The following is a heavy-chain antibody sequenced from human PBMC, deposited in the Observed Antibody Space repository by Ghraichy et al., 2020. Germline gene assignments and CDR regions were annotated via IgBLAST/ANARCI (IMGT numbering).Heavy chain of an antibody. Sequence: SETLSLTCTVSHGSVTGGTYYWSWIRQPPGRGLEWIGYIYSGGSTTYNPSLKSRVIISLDPSKNQFSLKLRSVTAADTAGYYCARERGGHDFWTDYWGQGTLVTVAS. V-gene: IGHV4-61*01. CDR2: IYSGGST. D-gene: IGHD3-3*01. CDR1: HGSVTGGTYY. J-gene: IGHJ4*02. CDR3: ARERGGHDFWTDY.